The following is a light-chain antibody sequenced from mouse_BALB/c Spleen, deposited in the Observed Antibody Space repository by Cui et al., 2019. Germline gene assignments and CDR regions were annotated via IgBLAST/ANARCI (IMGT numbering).Light chain of an antibody. Sequence: HIVLTHSQAHMPAYLGEEITLTCSASSSGSYMHWYQQKSGTSPKLMIYSTSNLASGVPSRFSGSGSGTFYSLTISSVEAEDAADYYCHQWSSYPWTFGGGTKLEIK. CDR3: HQWSSYPWT. J-gene: IGKJ1*01. CDR1: SSGSY. CDR2: STS. V-gene: IGKV4-80*01.